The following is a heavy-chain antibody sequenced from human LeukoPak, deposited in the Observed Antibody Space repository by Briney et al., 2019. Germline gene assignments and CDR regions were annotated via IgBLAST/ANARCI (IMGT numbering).Heavy chain of an antibody. V-gene: IGHV4-34*01. J-gene: IGHJ6*04. CDR2: INHSGST. CDR3: ARGTYYYGSGRYYYYGMDV. D-gene: IGHD3-10*01. Sequence: PSEALSLTCAVYGGSFSGYYWSWIRQPPGKGLEWIGEINHSGSTNYNPSLKSRVTISVDTSKNQFSLKLSSVTAADTAVYYCARGTYYYGSGRYYYYGMDVWGKGTTVTVSS. CDR1: GGSFSGYY.